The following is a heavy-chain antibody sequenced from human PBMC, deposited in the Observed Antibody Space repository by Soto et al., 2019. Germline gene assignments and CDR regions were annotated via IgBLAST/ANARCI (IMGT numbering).Heavy chain of an antibody. Sequence: EVQLVESGGGLVQPGGSLRLSCAASGFTFSTFWMSWVRQPPGKGLEWVAHMDRGGSEPYYVDSVRGRVTVSRDNSKNSLYLQMNSLRVEDTAVYYCVCVGNFVLYWGQGTLVTVSP. CDR2: MDRGGSEP. CDR3: VCVGNFVLY. CDR1: GFTFSTFW. J-gene: IGHJ4*02. V-gene: IGHV3-7*01. D-gene: IGHD1-26*01.